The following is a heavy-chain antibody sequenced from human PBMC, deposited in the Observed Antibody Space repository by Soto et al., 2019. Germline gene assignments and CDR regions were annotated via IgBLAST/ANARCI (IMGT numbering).Heavy chain of an antibody. J-gene: IGHJ3*02. V-gene: IGHV1-24*01. D-gene: IGHD4-17*01. Sequence: ASVKVSCKVSGYTLTELSMHGVRQAPGKGLEWMGGFDPEDGETIYAQKFQGRVTMTEEKSTDTGYMEMSSLSSEETAVYYCATDRHTVISGGHAFDIWGQGTMVTVSS. CDR1: GYTLTELS. CDR2: FDPEDGET. CDR3: ATDRHTVISGGHAFDI.